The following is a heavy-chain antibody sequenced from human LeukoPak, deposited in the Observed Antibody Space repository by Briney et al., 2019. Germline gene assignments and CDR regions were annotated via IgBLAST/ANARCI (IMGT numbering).Heavy chain of an antibody. CDR2: INPNSGGT. CDR1: GYTFTGYY. Sequence: ASVKVSCKASGYTFTGYYMHWVRQAPGQGLEWMGWINPNSGGTNYAQKFQGRVTMTRDTSTSTVYMELSSLRSEDTAVYYCARMGVEMGYYYFDYWGQGTLVTVSS. V-gene: IGHV1-2*02. D-gene: IGHD1-26*01. J-gene: IGHJ4*02. CDR3: ARMGVEMGYYYFDY.